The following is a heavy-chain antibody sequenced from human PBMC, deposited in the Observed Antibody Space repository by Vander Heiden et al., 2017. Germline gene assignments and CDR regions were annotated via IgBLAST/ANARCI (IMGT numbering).Heavy chain of an antibody. V-gene: IGHV3-21*01. CDR1: GFPFSSYS. Sequence: EVQLVESGGGLVKPGGPLRRSCEASGFPFSSYSMNWVRQAPGKGLEWVSSISTSSSYIYYADSVKGRFTISRDNAKNSLYLQMNSLRAEDTAVYYCARAMGQLWFNFDYWGQGTLVTVSS. D-gene: IGHD5-18*01. J-gene: IGHJ4*02. CDR2: ISTSSSYI. CDR3: ARAMGQLWFNFDY.